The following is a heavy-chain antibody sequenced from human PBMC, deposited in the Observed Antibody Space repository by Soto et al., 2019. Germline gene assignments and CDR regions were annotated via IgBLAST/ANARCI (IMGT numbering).Heavy chain of an antibody. CDR2: IYYSEST. J-gene: IGHJ4*02. D-gene: IGHD3-10*01. CDR1: GGSISSSSNH. V-gene: IGHV4-39*07. Sequence: SETLSLTCTVSGGSISSSSNHWGWIRQPPGKGLEWIGNIYYSESTYYNPSLKGRVTISVDTSKNQFSLNLNSVTAADTAVYYCARGPTNYYGSGSRAHFDYWGQGTLVTVSS. CDR3: ARGPTNYYGSGSRAHFDY.